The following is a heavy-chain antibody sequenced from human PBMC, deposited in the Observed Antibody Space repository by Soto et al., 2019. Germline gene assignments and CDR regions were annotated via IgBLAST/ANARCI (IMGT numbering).Heavy chain of an antibody. Sequence: VGSLRLSCAASGFTFSSYAMHWVRQAPGKGLEWVAVISYDGSNKYYADSVKGRFTISRDNSKNTLYLQMNSLRAEDTAVYYCARDQVRTDPGVVTLYYYYYGMDVWGQGTTVTVSS. CDR2: ISYDGSNK. CDR3: ARDQVRTDPGVVTLYYYYYGMDV. D-gene: IGHD2-21*02. V-gene: IGHV3-30-3*01. J-gene: IGHJ6*02. CDR1: GFTFSSYA.